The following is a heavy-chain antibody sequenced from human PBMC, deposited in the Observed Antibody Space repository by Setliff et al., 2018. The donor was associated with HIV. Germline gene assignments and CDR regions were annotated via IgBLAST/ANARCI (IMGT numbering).Heavy chain of an antibody. CDR3: AKLLEYDYGMDV. D-gene: IGHD1-1*01. J-gene: IGHJ6*02. CDR1: GFTFSSFA. V-gene: IGHV3-23*01. CDR2: IRGSGTFT. Sequence: LRLSCAASGFTFSSFAMSWVRQAPGKGLETVSVIRGSGTFTSYADSVKGRFTISRDSSKNTLHLQMNSLRVEDTAVYYCAKLLEYDYGMDVWGRGTTVTVSS.